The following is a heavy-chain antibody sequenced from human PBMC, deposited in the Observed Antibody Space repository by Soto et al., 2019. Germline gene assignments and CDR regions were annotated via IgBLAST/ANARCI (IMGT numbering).Heavy chain of an antibody. J-gene: IGHJ4*02. CDR3: ARVSITISGVVITPSFDH. CDR2: ISGYKGQT. V-gene: IGHV1-18*01. CDR1: RLPFTSYG. Sequence: GSVKVSYKACRLPFTSYGFTLVRQAPGQGLEWMGWISGYKGQTNYSQKFQGRVTMTTDTSTSTAYMEVRRLSSYDTAIYYCARVSITISGVVITPSFDHWGQGTMVTVSS. D-gene: IGHD3-3*01.